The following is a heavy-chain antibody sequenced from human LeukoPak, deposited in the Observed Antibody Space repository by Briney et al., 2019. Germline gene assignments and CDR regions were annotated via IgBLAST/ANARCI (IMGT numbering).Heavy chain of an antibody. V-gene: IGHV4-39*01. J-gene: IGHJ4*02. D-gene: IGHD3-22*01. CDR3: ARGYDY. CDR2: INYSGNR. CDR1: GGFISGSHYY. Sequence: PSETLSLTCTVSGGFISGSHYYWAWTRQPPGKGLEWIGMINYSGNRYYNPSLWSRATISVDTSTNQFSLNLNSVTAADTAVYYCARGYDYWGQGTLVAVSS.